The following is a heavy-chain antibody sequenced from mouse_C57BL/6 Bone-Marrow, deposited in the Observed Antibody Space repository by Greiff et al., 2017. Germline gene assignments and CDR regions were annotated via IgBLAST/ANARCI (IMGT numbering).Heavy chain of an antibody. CDR3: ARDDGYYSFDY. CDR1: GYTFTSYW. V-gene: IGHV1-50*01. J-gene: IGHJ2*01. CDR2: IDPSDSYT. Sequence: QVQLQQPGAELVKPGASVKLSCKASGYTFTSYWMQWVKQRPGQGLEWIGEIDPSDSYTNYNQKFKGKATLTVDTSSRPAYMQLSSLTSEDSAVYYCARDDGYYSFDYWGQGTTLTVSS. D-gene: IGHD2-3*01.